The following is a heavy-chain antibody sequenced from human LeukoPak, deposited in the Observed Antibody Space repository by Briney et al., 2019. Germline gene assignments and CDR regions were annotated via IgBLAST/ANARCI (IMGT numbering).Heavy chain of an antibody. Sequence: GGSLRLSCAASGITFSTYAMSWVRQAPGKGLEWVSAISGSAGNTYYADSVKGRFTISRDNSKNTLYLQMNTLRAEDTAVYYCAKEPLTTYGSHPYFDYWGQGTLVTVSS. CDR3: AKEPLTTYGSHPYFDY. CDR2: ISGSAGNT. D-gene: IGHD4-11*01. J-gene: IGHJ4*02. V-gene: IGHV3-23*01. CDR1: GITFSTYA.